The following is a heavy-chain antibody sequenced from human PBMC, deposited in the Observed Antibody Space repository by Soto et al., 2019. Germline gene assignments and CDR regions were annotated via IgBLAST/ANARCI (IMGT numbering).Heavy chain of an antibody. V-gene: IGHV1-2*02. CDR2: INPNSGGT. CDR1: GYTFTDYY. D-gene: IGHD6-19*01. Sequence: ASVKVSCKASGYTFTDYYMHWVRQAPGQGLEWMGWINPNSGGTNYAQKFQGRVTMTRDTSISTAYMELNRLRSDDTAVYYCARDQSPSSGWPGMQVLRQGTTVNVSS. CDR3: ARDQSPSSGWPGMQV. J-gene: IGHJ6*01.